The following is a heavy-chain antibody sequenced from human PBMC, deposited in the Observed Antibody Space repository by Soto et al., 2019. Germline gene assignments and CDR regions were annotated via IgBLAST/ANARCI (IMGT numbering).Heavy chain of an antibody. J-gene: IGHJ3*02. V-gene: IGHV1-69*13. CDR3: AREVDAVAGIVWDAFDI. Sequence: ASVKVSCKASGGTFSSYAISWVRQAPGQGLEWMGGIIPIFGTANYAQKFQGRVTITADESTSTAYMELSSLRSEDTAVYYCAREVDAVAGIVWDAFDIWGQGTMVTVSS. CDR2: IIPIFGTA. CDR1: GGTFSSYA. D-gene: IGHD6-19*01.